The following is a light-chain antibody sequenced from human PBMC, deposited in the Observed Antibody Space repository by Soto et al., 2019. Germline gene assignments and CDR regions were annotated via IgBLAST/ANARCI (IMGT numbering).Light chain of an antibody. CDR2: AAS. V-gene: IGKV1-39*01. CDR3: QQDYSTPG. CDR1: QSISTY. J-gene: IGKJ4*01. Sequence: DIPMTQSPSSLSASVGDRVTITCRASQSISTYLNWYQQRPGKAPEILIYAASTLQGGVPSRFSGSGSGTDFKLNISSLQPEDFATYYFQQDYSTPGFGVGTKVEIK.